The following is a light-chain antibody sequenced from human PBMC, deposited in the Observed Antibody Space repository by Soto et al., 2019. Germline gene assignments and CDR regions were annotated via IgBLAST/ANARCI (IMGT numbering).Light chain of an antibody. Sequence: DIKMTLLPSSLSASIGARVTITCRASQGISNYLAWYQQKPVKVPKLLIYAASTLQSGVPSRFSGSGSGTDFTFTISSLQPEDIGTYYCQQYDNPPPFGQGTRLEIK. J-gene: IGKJ5*01. V-gene: IGKV1-27*01. CDR3: QQYDNPPP. CDR2: AAS. CDR1: QGISNY.